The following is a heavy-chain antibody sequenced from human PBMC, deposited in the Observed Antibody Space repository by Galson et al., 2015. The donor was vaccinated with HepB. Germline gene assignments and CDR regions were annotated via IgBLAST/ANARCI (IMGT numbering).Heavy chain of an antibody. D-gene: IGHD2-2*02. CDR2: IKGDGSEQ. J-gene: IGHJ4*02. Sequence: SLRLSCAASGFTFSSYWMTWVRQAPGKGPEWVANIKGDGSEQYYVDSVRGRFTISRDNAKSSLYLQMNSLRAEDTAVYYCARDFICTSLSCYKHFFDFWGQGAQVTVTS. CDR1: GFTFSSYW. CDR3: ARDFICTSLSCYKHFFDF. V-gene: IGHV3-7*03.